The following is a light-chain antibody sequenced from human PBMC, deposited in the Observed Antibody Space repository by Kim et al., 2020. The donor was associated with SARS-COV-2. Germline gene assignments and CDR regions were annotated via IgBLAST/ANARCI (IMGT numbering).Light chain of an antibody. V-gene: IGLV3-19*01. CDR2: GRN. J-gene: IGLJ1*01. CDR1: RLTNYY. Sequence: SSELTQDPTVSVALGQTVRITCQGDRLTNYYANWYQQKPGQAPVLVIYGRNNRPSGLPDRFSGSSSGNTASLTVTGAQAEDEADYYCDSRDSSGNHVFGTGTKVTVL. CDR3: DSRDSSGNHV.